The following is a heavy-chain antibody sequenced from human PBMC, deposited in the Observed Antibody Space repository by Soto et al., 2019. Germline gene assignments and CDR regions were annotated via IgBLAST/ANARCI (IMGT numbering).Heavy chain of an antibody. CDR1: GGTFSSYA. CDR2: IIPIFGTA. J-gene: IGHJ6*02. D-gene: IGHD3-16*02. CDR3: ARAKSPVVAFGGVIVYHYYYGMDV. V-gene: IGHV1-69*01. Sequence: QVQLVQSGAEVKKPGSSVKVSCKASGGTFSSYAISWVRQAPGQGLEWMGGIIPIFGTANYAQKFQGRVTITADQSTSTGYMELSSLRSENTAVYYCARAKSPVVAFGGVIVYHYYYGMDVWGQGTTVTVSS.